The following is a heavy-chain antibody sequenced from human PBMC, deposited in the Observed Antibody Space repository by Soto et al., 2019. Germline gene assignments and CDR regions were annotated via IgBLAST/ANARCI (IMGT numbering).Heavy chain of an antibody. CDR1: GGSFSGYY. D-gene: IGHD6-6*01. V-gene: IGHV4-34*01. Sequence: ETLSLTCAVYGGSFSGYYWSWIRQPPGKGLEWIGEINHSGSTNYNPSLKSRVTISVDTSKNQFSLKLSSVTTADTAVYYCARSRAIAARPGYFQHWGQGTLVTVSS. CDR2: INHSGST. CDR3: ARSRAIAARPGYFQH. J-gene: IGHJ1*01.